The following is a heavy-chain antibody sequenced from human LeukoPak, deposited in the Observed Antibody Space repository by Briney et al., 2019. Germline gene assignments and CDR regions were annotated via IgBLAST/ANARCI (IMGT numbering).Heavy chain of an antibody. CDR1: GFTFSRYE. V-gene: IGHV3-48*03. CDR2: IGASSGTL. J-gene: IGHJ4*02. Sequence: GGSLRLSCAASGFTFSRYEMNWVRQAPGKGLEWISYIGASSGTLYYADSVKGRFTISRDNTKNSLFLHMNSLREEDTAVYFCARFMMTMRGFDYWGQGTLLTVSS. CDR3: ARFMMTMRGFDY. D-gene: IGHD4/OR15-4a*01.